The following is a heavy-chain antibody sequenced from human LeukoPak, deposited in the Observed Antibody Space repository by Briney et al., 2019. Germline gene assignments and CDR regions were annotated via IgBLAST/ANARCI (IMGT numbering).Heavy chain of an antibody. CDR2: IWYGGSNK. Sequence: PGGSLRLSCAASGFTFSTYWMHWVRQVPGKGLEWVAVIWYGGSNKYYADSVKGRFTISRDNSKNTLYLQMNSLRAEDTAVYYCAKDGNTASGYMDVWGKGTTVTVSS. V-gene: IGHV3-30*02. CDR1: GFTFSTYW. D-gene: IGHD5-18*01. CDR3: AKDGNTASGYMDV. J-gene: IGHJ6*03.